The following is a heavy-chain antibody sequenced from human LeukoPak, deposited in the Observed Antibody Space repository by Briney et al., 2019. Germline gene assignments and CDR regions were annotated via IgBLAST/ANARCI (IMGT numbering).Heavy chain of an antibody. CDR2: MNPNSGNI. J-gene: IGHJ6*03. V-gene: IGHV1-8*01. CDR1: EYTFTSYD. D-gene: IGHD1-1*01. CDR3: ARGTSGTWHYYYYMDV. Sequence: ASVKVSCKASEYTFTSYDINWVRQATGQGLEWMGWMNPNSGNIGYAQKFQGRVTMTRNTSISTVYMELSSLRSEDTAVYYCARGTSGTWHYYYYMDVWGKGTTVTISS.